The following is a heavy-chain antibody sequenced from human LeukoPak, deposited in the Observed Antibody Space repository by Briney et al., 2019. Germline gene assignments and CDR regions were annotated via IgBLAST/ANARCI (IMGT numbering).Heavy chain of an antibody. Sequence: TGGSLRLSCGASGFIFSDYAMHWVRQAPGKGLEWVALIWYDGSNDSYADSVKGRFTISRDNSKNTLYLQMNSLRAEDTAVYYCAKGIQPSDKNGFDVWGQGTMVTVSS. D-gene: IGHD5-18*01. CDR3: AKGIQPSDKNGFDV. V-gene: IGHV3-33*06. J-gene: IGHJ3*01. CDR1: GFIFSDYA. CDR2: IWYDGSND.